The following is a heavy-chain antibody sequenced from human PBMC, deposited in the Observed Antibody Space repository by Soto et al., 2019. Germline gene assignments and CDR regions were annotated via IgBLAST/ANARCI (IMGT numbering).Heavy chain of an antibody. Sequence: QLQLQESGPGLVKPSETLSLTCTVSGGSISSSSYYWGWIRQPPGKGLEWIGSIYYSGSTYYNPSLKSRVTISVDTSKNQFSLKLSSVTAADTAVYYCARHKSDYGSELGYAFDIWGQGTMVTVSS. CDR2: IYYSGST. V-gene: IGHV4-39*01. J-gene: IGHJ3*02. D-gene: IGHD3-10*01. CDR3: ARHKSDYGSELGYAFDI. CDR1: GGSISSSSYY.